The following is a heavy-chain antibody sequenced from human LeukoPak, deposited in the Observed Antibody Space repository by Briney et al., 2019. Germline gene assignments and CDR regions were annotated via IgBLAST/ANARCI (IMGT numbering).Heavy chain of an antibody. CDR1: GFTFSSYN. D-gene: IGHD3-22*01. CDR3: ARANYYDSSGYDAFDI. Sequence: GRSLRLSCAASGFTFSSYNMNWVRQAPGKGLEWVSSISSSSSYIYYADSVKGRFTISRDNAKNSLYLQMNSLRAEDTAVYYCARANYYDSSGYDAFDIWGRGAMVTVSS. V-gene: IGHV3-21*01. J-gene: IGHJ3*02. CDR2: ISSSSSYI.